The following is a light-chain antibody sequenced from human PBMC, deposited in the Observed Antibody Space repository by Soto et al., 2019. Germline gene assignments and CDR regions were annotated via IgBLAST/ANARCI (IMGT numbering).Light chain of an antibody. CDR1: QSVSRY. V-gene: IGKV3-11*01. Sequence: EIVLTQSPAPPSFSPGERATLSCRASQSVSRYLAWYQQKPGQAPRLLIYDASNRATGIPARFSGSGSGTDFTLTISSLEPEDFAVYYCQQRSSWPGTFGPGTKVDI. CDR3: QQRSSWPGT. J-gene: IGKJ3*01. CDR2: DAS.